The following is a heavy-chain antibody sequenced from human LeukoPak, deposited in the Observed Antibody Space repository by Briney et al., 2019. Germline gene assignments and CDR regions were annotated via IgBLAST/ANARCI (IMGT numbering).Heavy chain of an antibody. V-gene: IGHV3-7*01. D-gene: IGHD3-10*01. Sequence: GGSLRLSCAASGFTFSSYWMSWVRQAPGKGLEGVANIKQDGSEKYYVDSVKGRFTISRDNAKNSLYLQMNSLRAEDTAVYYCARDPNYYGSGSSFDYWGQGTLVTVSS. CDR2: IKQDGSEK. CDR3: ARDPNYYGSGSSFDY. CDR1: GFTFSSYW. J-gene: IGHJ4*02.